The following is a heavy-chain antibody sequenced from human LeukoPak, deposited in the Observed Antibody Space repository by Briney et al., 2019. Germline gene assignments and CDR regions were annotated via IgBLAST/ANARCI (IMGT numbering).Heavy chain of an antibody. CDR2: INHSGST. CDR1: GGSFSGYY. D-gene: IGHD3-22*01. V-gene: IGHV4-34*01. CDR3: ARGYPYYYDSSGYLY. Sequence: PSETLSLTCAVYGGSFSGYYWSWIRQPPGKGLEWIGEINHSGSTNYNPSLKSRVTISVDTSKNQFSLKLSSVTAADTAVYYCARGYPYYYDSSGYLYWGQGTLVTVSS. J-gene: IGHJ4*02.